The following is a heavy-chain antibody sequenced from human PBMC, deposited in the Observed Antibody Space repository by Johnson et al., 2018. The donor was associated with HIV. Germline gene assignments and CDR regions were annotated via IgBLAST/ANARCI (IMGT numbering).Heavy chain of an antibody. Sequence: QVQLVESGGGVVQPGRSLRLSCAASGFTFSSYGMHWVRQAPGKGLEWVAVIWYDGSNKYYADSVKGRFTISIDNSKNTLYLQMNSLRAEDTAVYYCAKDGEYSSPGTFDIWGQGTMVTVSS. CDR3: AKDGEYSSPGTFDI. V-gene: IGHV3-33*06. CDR2: IWYDGSNK. D-gene: IGHD6-6*01. J-gene: IGHJ3*02. CDR1: GFTFSSYG.